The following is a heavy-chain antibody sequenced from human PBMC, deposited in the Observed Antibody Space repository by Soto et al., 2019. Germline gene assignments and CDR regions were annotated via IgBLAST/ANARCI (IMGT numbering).Heavy chain of an antibody. CDR1: GYTFTSCG. J-gene: IGHJ3*02. D-gene: IGHD3-22*01. Sequence: GASVKVSCKASGYTFTSCGISWVRQAPGQGLEWMGWISAYSGNTNYAQKLQGRVTVTTDTSTSTAYMELRSLRSDDTAVYYCARAGDYYDSSGYFNDAFDIWGQGTMVTVSS. CDR2: ISAYSGNT. V-gene: IGHV1-18*01. CDR3: ARAGDYYDSSGYFNDAFDI.